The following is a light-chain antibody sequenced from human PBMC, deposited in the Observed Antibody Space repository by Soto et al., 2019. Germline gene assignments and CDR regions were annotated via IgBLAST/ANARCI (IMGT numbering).Light chain of an antibody. CDR3: MQGTHRPIT. CDR1: QSLLYSDGSTF. J-gene: IGKJ4*01. V-gene: IGKV2-30*01. CDR2: KVS. Sequence: DVVMTQSPLSLPVTLGQSASMSCRSSQSLLYSDGSTFLNWFHQRPGQSPRRLIYKVSQRDSGVPDRFSGSGSGTDFTLKISRVEAEDVGVYYCMQGTHRPITFGEGTKVEIK.